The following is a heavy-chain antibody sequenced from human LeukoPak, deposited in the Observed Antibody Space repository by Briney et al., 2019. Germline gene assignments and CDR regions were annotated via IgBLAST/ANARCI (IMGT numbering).Heavy chain of an antibody. CDR2: INPSGGST. Sequence: GASVKVSCKASGYTFTSYYMHWVRQAPGQGLEWMGIINPSGGSTSYAQKFQGRVTMTRDTFTSTVYMELSSLRSEDTAVYYCARDPYYYDSSGYLQYGYFDLWGRGTLVTVSS. CDR1: GYTFTSYY. J-gene: IGHJ2*01. D-gene: IGHD3-22*01. CDR3: ARDPYYYDSSGYLQYGYFDL. V-gene: IGHV1-46*01.